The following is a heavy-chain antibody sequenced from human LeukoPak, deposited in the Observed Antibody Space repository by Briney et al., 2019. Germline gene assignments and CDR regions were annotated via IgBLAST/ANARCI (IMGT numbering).Heavy chain of an antibody. CDR1: GFTFSSKW. D-gene: IGHD1-14*01. V-gene: IGHV3-74*01. J-gene: IGHJ4*02. CDR3: SRDFNGRNDF. CDR2: IKPDGSRT. Sequence: GGSLRLSCAASGFTFSSKWMQWVRHGPGKGLVWVSRIKPDGSRTDYTESVKGRFTISRDNAKNTLSLEMNSLGDEDTAVYYCSRDFNGRNDFWGQGTLVTVSS.